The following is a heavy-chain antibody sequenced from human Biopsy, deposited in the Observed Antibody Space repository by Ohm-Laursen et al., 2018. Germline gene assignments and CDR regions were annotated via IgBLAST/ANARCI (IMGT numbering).Heavy chain of an antibody. D-gene: IGHD4-11*01. CDR2: IYYSVRT. CDR1: GDSVTKYY. Sequence: SQTLSLTCTVSGDSVTKYYWSWIRQPPGKGLEWIGHIYYSVRTNYNPSLQSRVSISVDTSRNQAPLTLSSVTAADTAVYYCARDSGILNYGNFKYYHYYGMDVWGQGTKVTVSS. CDR3: ARDSGILNYGNFKYYHYYGMDV. J-gene: IGHJ6*02. V-gene: IGHV4-59*02.